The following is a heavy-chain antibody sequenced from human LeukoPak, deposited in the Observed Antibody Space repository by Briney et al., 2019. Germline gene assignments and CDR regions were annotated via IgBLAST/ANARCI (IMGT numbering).Heavy chain of an antibody. CDR3: ARVAGYFGSGSYFRRFWFDP. Sequence: SETLSLTCTVSGGSISSSSYYWGWIRQPPGKGLEWIGSIYYSGSTNYNPSLKSRVTISVDTSKNHFSLKLSSVTAADTAVYYCARVAGYFGSGSYFRRFWFDPWGQGTLVTVSS. V-gene: IGHV4-39*02. D-gene: IGHD3-10*01. CDR1: GGSISSSSYY. J-gene: IGHJ5*02. CDR2: IYYSGST.